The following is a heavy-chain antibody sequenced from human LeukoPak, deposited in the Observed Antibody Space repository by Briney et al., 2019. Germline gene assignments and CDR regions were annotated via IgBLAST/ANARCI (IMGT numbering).Heavy chain of an antibody. Sequence: PGGSLRLSCAASGFTFSSYGMHWVRQAPGKGLEWVAVIWYDGSNKYYADSVKGRFTISRDNSKNTLYLQMNSLRAEDTAVYYCARESLDTAMVRLFDYWGQGTLVTVSS. J-gene: IGHJ4*02. CDR3: ARESLDTAMVRLFDY. CDR1: GFTFSSYG. V-gene: IGHV3-33*01. CDR2: IWYDGSNK. D-gene: IGHD5-18*01.